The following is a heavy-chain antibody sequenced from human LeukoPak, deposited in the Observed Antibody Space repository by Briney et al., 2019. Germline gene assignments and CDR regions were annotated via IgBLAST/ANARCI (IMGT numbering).Heavy chain of an antibody. J-gene: IGHJ5*02. Sequence: GESLQISCKGSGYSFTSYWIGWVRQMPGKGLEWMGIIYPSDSDTRYSPSFQGQVTISADKSISTAYLQWSSLKASDTAMYYCARRYCSSTSCYSGRGTWFDPWGQGTLVTVSS. V-gene: IGHV5-51*01. CDR3: ARRYCSSTSCYSGRGTWFDP. D-gene: IGHD2-2*02. CDR2: IYPSDSDT. CDR1: GYSFTSYW.